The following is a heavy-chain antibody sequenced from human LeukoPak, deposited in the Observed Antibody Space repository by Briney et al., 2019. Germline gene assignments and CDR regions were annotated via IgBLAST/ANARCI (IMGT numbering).Heavy chain of an antibody. CDR2: INPDSGFT. J-gene: IGHJ4*02. Sequence: ASVKVSCKASGYKFTDDYMHWVRQAPGQGLEFMGWINPDSGFTTYAQTFKGRVTMTRDTSISTAYLEVRSLTSDDTAVYYCAPTAEAYTSWWKVWGQGTLVTVSS. D-gene: IGHD3-16*01. CDR3: APTAEAYTSWWKV. CDR1: GYKFTDDY. V-gene: IGHV1-2*02.